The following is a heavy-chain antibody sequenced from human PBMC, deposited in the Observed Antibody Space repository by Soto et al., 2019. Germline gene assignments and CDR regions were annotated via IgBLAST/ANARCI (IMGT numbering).Heavy chain of an antibody. CDR2: ISGSGGST. CDR3: AKDLRYCSSTSCYIRPYYFDY. Sequence: LRLSCAASGFTFSSYAMSWVRQAPGKGLEWVPAISGSGGSTYYADSVKGRFTISRDNSKNTLYLQMNSLRAEDTAVYYCAKDLRYCSSTSCYIRPYYFDYWGQGTLVTVSS. D-gene: IGHD2-2*02. J-gene: IGHJ4*02. V-gene: IGHV3-23*01. CDR1: GFTFSSYA.